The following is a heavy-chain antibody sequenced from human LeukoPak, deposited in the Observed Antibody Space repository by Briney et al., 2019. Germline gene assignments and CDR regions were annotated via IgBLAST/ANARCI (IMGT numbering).Heavy chain of an antibody. Sequence: SETLSLTCAVSGYSISSGYYWGWIRQPPGKGLEWIGSLYHTGGTCYNTSLKSRVTISVDTSRNQFSLKLSSVTAADTAVYYCARYYYGSGNYPQHWVQGTLVTVFS. CDR2: LYHTGGT. CDR1: GYSISSGYY. J-gene: IGHJ1*01. D-gene: IGHD3-10*01. CDR3: ARYYYGSGNYPQH. V-gene: IGHV4-38-2*01.